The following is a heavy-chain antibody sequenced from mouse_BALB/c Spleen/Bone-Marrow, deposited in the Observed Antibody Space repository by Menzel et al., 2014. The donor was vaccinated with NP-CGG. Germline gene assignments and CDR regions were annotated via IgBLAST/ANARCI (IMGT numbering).Heavy chain of an antibody. D-gene: IGHD1-2*01. CDR1: GYTFXSYW. CDR3: ARWDHFHWFFDV. J-gene: IGHJ1*01. Sequence: VQLQESGAELVRPGASVQLSCKASGYTFXSYWMSWVKQRPVQGLEWIGRIDPYDSETDYNQKFKDKAILTVDKSSGTAYMQLSRLTSEDSAVYYCARWDHFHWFFDVWGAGTTVTVSS. V-gene: IGHV1-74*04. CDR2: IDPYDSET.